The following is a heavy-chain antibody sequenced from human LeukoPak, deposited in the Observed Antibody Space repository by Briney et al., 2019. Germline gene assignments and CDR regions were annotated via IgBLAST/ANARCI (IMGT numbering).Heavy chain of an antibody. J-gene: IGHJ6*03. D-gene: IGHD2-21*01. CDR2: INYSGNT. CDR1: GDSISSSGYY. Sequence: PSETLSLTCTVSGDSISSSGYYWGWIRQSPGKGLEWIGTINYSGNTYYNPSLKSRVTISVDTSKNQFSLKLSSVTAADTAVYYCARDGPTYQNSNYYYMDVWGKGTTVTVSS. CDR3: ARDGPTYQNSNYYYMDV. V-gene: IGHV4-39*07.